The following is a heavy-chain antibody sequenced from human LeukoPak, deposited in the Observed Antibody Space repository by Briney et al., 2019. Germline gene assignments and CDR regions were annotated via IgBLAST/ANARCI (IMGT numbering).Heavy chain of an antibody. CDR3: ARVNFDWDVDY. V-gene: IGHV3-66*01. D-gene: IGHD3-9*01. CDR1: GFTVSSNY. Sequence: GGSLRVSCAASGFTVSSNYMSWVRQAPGKGLEWVSVIYSGGSTYYADSVKGRFTISRDNSKNTLYLQMNSLRAEDTAVYYCARVNFDWDVDYWGQGTLVTVSS. J-gene: IGHJ4*02. CDR2: IYSGGST.